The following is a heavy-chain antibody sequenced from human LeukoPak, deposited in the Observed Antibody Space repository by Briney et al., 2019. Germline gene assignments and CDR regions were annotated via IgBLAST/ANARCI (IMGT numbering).Heavy chain of an antibody. CDR3: ARDQYYYDSSGDAFDI. CDR2: IHTSGST. V-gene: IGHV4-4*07. J-gene: IGHJ3*02. CDR1: GGSLSSFY. Sequence: SETLSLTCTVSGGSLSSFYWSWIRQPAGKGLEWIGRIHTSGSTNYNPSLKSRVTMSVDTSKNQFSLKLTSVTAADTAVYYCARDQYYYDSSGDAFDIWGQGTMVTVSS. D-gene: IGHD3-22*01.